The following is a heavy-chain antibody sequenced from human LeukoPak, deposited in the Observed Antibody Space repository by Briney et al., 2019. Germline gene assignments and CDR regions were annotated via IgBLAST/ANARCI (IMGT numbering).Heavy chain of an antibody. V-gene: IGHV3-30-3*01. CDR2: ITYDGGNQ. Sequence: GGSLRLSCAASGFTFSTYVMHWVRQAPGKGLEWVAVITYDGGNQYYADSVKGRFTISRDNSKNTLYLQMNSLRAEDTAVYYCAKDQVVVPAAIGYWGQGTLVTVSS. D-gene: IGHD2-2*01. J-gene: IGHJ4*02. CDR3: AKDQVVVPAAIGY. CDR1: GFTFSTYV.